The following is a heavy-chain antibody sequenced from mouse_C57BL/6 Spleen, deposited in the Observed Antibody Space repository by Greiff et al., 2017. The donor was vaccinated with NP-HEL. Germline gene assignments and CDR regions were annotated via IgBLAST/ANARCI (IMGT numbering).Heavy chain of an antibody. V-gene: IGHV1-19*01. Sequence: EVQLQQSGPVLVKPGASVKMSCKASGYTFTDYYMNWVKQSHGKSLEWIGVINPYNGGTSYNQKFKGKATLTVDKSSSTAYMELNSLTSEDSAVYYCARGRGYYGSSSDAMDYWGQGTSVTVSS. CDR2: INPYNGGT. D-gene: IGHD1-1*01. CDR1: GYTFTDYY. J-gene: IGHJ4*01. CDR3: ARGRGYYGSSSDAMDY.